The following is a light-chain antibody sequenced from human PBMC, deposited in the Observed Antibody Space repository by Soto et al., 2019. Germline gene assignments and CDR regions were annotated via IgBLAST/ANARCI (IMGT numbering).Light chain of an antibody. CDR3: HQYHGWPWT. CDR2: GAS. Sequence: EIVLTQSPATLSLSPGERATLSCMASQSVSSYLAWYQQKPGQAPRLLIYGASTRATGIPARFSGSGSGTEFTLTISSLQSEDSAIYYCHQYHGWPWTCGQGTKVDIK. J-gene: IGKJ1*01. CDR1: QSVSSY. V-gene: IGKV3-15*01.